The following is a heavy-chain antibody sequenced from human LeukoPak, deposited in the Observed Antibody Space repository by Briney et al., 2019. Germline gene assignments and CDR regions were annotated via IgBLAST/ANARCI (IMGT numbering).Heavy chain of an antibody. D-gene: IGHD1-26*01. Sequence: GSLRLSCAASGFTFSSYSMNWVRQAPGKGLEWVSSMSSSSSYINYADSVKGRFTIPRDNAKNTLYLQMNSLRAEDTAVYYCARDGWVDYLGQGTLVTVSS. V-gene: IGHV3-21*06. CDR1: GFTFSSYS. J-gene: IGHJ4*02. CDR3: ARDGWVDY. CDR2: MSSSSSYI.